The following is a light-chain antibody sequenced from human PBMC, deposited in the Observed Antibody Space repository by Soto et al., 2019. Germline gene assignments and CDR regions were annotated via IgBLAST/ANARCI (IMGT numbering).Light chain of an antibody. CDR1: SSDVGAYSY. CDR3: SSYTITSSYV. V-gene: IGLV2-14*01. J-gene: IGLJ1*01. Sequence: QSALTQPASVSGSPGQSITISCTGTSSDVGAYSYVSWYQQHPGKAPKLMIYEVSNRPAGVSNRFSGSKSVNTASLTISGLQAEDEADYYCSSYTITSSYVFGTGTKVTVL. CDR2: EVS.